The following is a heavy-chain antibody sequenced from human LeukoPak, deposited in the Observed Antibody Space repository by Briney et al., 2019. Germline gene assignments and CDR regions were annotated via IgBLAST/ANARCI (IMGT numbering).Heavy chain of an antibody. J-gene: IGHJ4*02. Sequence: KPSETLSLTCTVSGVSIRSSYYYWGWIRQPPGKGLEWIGSIYDSGSTYYNPSLKSRVTISVDTSKNQFSLKLSSVTAADTAVYYCARLKITMVRGVILGLNDYWGQGTLVTVSS. V-gene: IGHV4-39*01. CDR3: ARLKITMVRGVILGLNDY. CDR1: GVSIRSSYYY. CDR2: IYDSGST. D-gene: IGHD3-10*01.